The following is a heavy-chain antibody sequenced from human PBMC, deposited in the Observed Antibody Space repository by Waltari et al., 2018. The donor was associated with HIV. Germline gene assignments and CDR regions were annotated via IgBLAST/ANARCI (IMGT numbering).Heavy chain of an antibody. D-gene: IGHD3-16*01. CDR3: ARDLGASNNYYYGMDV. Sequence: EVQLVESGGGLVKPGGSLRLSCAASGFTFSIYSMNWIRQAPGKGLEGVSSISSSGSYIYYKESVKCRFTISRDNSLYRQMNSLRADDTAVYYCARDLGASNNYYYGMDVWGQGTTVTVSS. CDR2: ISSSGSYI. V-gene: IGHV3-21*01. CDR1: GFTFSIYS. J-gene: IGHJ6*02.